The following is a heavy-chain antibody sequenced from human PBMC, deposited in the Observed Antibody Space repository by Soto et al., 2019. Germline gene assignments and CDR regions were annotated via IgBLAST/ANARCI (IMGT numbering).Heavy chain of an antibody. J-gene: IGHJ4*02. CDR1: GYTFTSYG. CDR2: FSANSGNT. D-gene: IGHD6-13*01. Sequence: GASVKVSCKASGYTFTSYGISWVRQAPGQGLEWMGRFSANSGNTNYAQKFQGRVTMTMDTSTRTVYKELRSLRFDDTAVYYCARDLAAGGYWGQGTLVTVSS. V-gene: IGHV1-18*01. CDR3: ARDLAAGGY.